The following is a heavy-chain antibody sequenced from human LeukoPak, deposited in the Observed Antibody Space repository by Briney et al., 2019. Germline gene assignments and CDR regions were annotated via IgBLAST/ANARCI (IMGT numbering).Heavy chain of an antibody. J-gene: IGHJ5*02. Sequence: SEXLSLTCTVSGGSISSSSYYWGWLRQPPGTGREWVGSIYYSGSTYYNPSLKSRVTISVATSKNQFSLKLSSVTAADTTVFYCARHPPPRGVIIEHFNWFAPWGQGPLVTVSS. V-gene: IGHV4-39*01. CDR1: GGSISSSSYY. CDR3: ARHPPPRGVIIEHFNWFAP. CDR2: IYYSGST. D-gene: IGHD3-10*01.